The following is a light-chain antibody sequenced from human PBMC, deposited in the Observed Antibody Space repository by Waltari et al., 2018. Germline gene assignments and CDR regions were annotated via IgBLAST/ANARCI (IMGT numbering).Light chain of an antibody. Sequence: EIVMTQSPATLSVSPGERATLSCRASQGVSSNLAWYQQKPAQAPRLLIYGASTRASGISARFSGSGSGTEFTLTISSLQSEDFAVYYCLQYNNWPPYTFGQGTKLEI. J-gene: IGKJ2*01. CDR1: QGVSSN. CDR2: GAS. CDR3: LQYNNWPPYT. V-gene: IGKV3-15*01.